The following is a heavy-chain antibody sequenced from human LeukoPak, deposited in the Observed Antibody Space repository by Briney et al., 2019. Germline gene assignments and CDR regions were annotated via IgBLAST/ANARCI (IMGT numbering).Heavy chain of an antibody. V-gene: IGHV3-53*01. CDR1: GCTVGSNY. Sequence: QTGGSLRLSCAASGCTVGSNYMSWVRQAPGKGLEWVSVIYSGDNTYYADSVKGRFTISRDNSKNTLNLQMNSLRAEDTAVYYCANINGGEPPFMVYWGQGTLVTVSS. CDR2: IYSGDNT. J-gene: IGHJ4*02. D-gene: IGHD1-20*01. CDR3: ANINGGEPPFMVY.